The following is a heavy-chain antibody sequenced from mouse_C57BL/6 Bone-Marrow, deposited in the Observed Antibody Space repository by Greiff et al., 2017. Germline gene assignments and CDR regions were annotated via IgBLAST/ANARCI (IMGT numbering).Heavy chain of an antibody. CDR3: AREGSSPLYAMDY. D-gene: IGHD1-1*01. J-gene: IGHJ4*01. Sequence: QVQLKESGPELVKPGASVKISCKASGYAFSSSWMNRVKQRPGKGLEWIGRIYPGDGDTNYNGKFKGKATLTADKSSSTAYMQLSSLTSEDSAVYFCAREGSSPLYAMDYWGQGTSVTVSS. V-gene: IGHV1-82*01. CDR2: IYPGDGDT. CDR1: GYAFSSSW.